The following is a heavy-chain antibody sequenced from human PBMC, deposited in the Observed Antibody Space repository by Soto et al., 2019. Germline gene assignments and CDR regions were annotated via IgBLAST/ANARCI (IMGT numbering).Heavy chain of an antibody. CDR1: GFTFSSYG. CDR2: ISYDGSNK. Sequence: GGSLRLSCAASGFTFSSYGMHWVRQAPGKGLEWVAVISYDGSNKYYADSVKGRFTISRDNSKNTLYLQMNSLRAEDTAVYCCATHYYAPFDYWGQGTLVTVSS. V-gene: IGHV3-30*03. CDR3: ATHYYAPFDY. J-gene: IGHJ4*02. D-gene: IGHD3-10*01.